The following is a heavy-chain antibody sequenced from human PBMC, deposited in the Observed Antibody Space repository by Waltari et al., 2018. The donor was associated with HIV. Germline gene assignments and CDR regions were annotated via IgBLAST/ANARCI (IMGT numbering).Heavy chain of an antibody. Sequence: EVQLVESGGGLVKPGGSLRLSCAASGFTFSSSSMNWVRQAPGKGLEWVSSISSSITFIYDADSVKGRFTISRDNAKNSLYLQMNSLRAEDTAVYYCARDRQGTVTKDFDYWGQGTLVTVSS. D-gene: IGHD4-17*01. J-gene: IGHJ4*02. CDR1: GFTFSSSS. V-gene: IGHV3-21*01. CDR3: ARDRQGTVTKDFDY. CDR2: ISSSITFI.